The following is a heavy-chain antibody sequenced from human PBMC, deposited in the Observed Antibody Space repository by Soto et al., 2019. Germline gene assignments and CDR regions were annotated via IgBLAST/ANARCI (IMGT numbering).Heavy chain of an antibody. CDR1: GFTFSSSG. Sequence: QVQLVESGGGVVQPGRSLRLSCAASGFTFSSSGMHWVRQAPGKGLEWVALIWYDGSEKYYADSVKGRFTISRDNSKNTLYLQMNSLRAEDTDVYYCARGPYSGGFDYWGQGTLVTVSS. J-gene: IGHJ4*02. V-gene: IGHV3-33*01. CDR2: IWYDGSEK. D-gene: IGHD6-19*01. CDR3: ARGPYSGGFDY.